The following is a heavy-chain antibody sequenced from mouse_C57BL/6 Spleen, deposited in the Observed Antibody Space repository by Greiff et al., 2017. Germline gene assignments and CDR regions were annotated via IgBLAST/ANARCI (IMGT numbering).Heavy chain of an antibody. CDR2: IYPGSGST. D-gene: IGHD1-1*01. CDR3: AREDYYGGGDYAMDY. J-gene: IGHJ4*01. Sequence: QVQLQQPGAELVKPGASVKMSCKASGYTFTSYWITWVKQRPGQGLEWIGDIYPGSGSTNYNEKFKSKATLTVDTSSSTAYMQLSSLTSEDSAVYYCAREDYYGGGDYAMDYWGQGTSVTVSS. CDR1: GYTFTSYW. V-gene: IGHV1-55*01.